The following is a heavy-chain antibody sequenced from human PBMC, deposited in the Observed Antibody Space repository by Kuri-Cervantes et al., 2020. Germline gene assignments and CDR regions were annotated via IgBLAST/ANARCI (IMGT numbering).Heavy chain of an antibody. J-gene: IGHJ6*02. D-gene: IGHD1-26*01. CDR2: ISYDGSNK. V-gene: IGHV3-30-3*01. CDR3: ARDRGELHYYYYYGMDV. CDR1: GFTFDDYA. Sequence: GESLKISCAASGFTFDDYAMHWVRQAPGKGLEWVAVISYDGSNKYSADSVKGRFTISRDNSKNTLYLQMNSLRAEDTAVYYCARDRGELHYYYYYGMDVWGQGTTVTVSS.